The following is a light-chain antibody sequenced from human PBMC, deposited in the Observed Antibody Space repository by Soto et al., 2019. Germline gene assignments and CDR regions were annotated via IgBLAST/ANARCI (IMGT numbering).Light chain of an antibody. Sequence: DIHMTQSPSSVPASVGDRVTITCRASQGINNWLAWYQQKPGKAPELLIYAVSYLQSGVPSRFSGSGSGTDFTLTISSLQPEEFATYFCKQSSAFPLTVGGGTKVDIK. CDR3: KQSSAFPLT. J-gene: IGKJ4*01. CDR1: QGINNW. CDR2: AVS. V-gene: IGKV1-12*01.